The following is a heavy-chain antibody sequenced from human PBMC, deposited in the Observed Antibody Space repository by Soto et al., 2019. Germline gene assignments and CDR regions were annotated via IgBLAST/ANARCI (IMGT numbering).Heavy chain of an antibody. CDR2: ISAYNGNT. CDR1: GYTFTSYG. V-gene: IGHV1-18*01. CDR3: VRCPYYDILTGYYKYYFDY. Sequence: ASVKVSCKASGYTFTSYGISWVRQAPGQGLEWMGWISAYNGNTNYAQKLQGRVTMTTDTSTSTAYMELRSLRSDDTAVYYCVRCPYYDILTGYYKYYFDYWGQGTLVTVSS. D-gene: IGHD3-9*01. J-gene: IGHJ4*02.